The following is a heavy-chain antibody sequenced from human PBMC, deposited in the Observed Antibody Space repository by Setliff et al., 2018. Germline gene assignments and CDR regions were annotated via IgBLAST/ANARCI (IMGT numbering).Heavy chain of an antibody. Sequence: LSLTCTVSGGSISSGGYYWSWIRQHPGKGLEWIGYIYYSGSTYYNPSLKSRVTISVDTSKNQFSLKLSSVTAADTAVYYCARDPLTTTVRHAFDIWGQGTMGTVS. D-gene: IGHD4-4*01. CDR1: GGSISSGGYY. CDR3: ARDPLTTTVRHAFDI. V-gene: IGHV4-31*03. J-gene: IGHJ3*02. CDR2: IYYSGST.